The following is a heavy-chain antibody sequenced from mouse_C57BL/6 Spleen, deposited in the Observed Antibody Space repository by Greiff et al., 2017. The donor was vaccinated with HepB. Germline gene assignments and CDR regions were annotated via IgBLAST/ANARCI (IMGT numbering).Heavy chain of an antibody. CDR1: GYTFTDYY. V-gene: IGHV1-26*01. Sequence: VQLQQSGPELVKPGASVKISCKASGYTFTDYYMNWVKQSHGKSLEWIGDINPNNGGTSYNQKFKGKATLTVDKSSSTAYMELRSLTSEDSAVYYCARGPQLTFYAMDYWGQGTSVTVSS. D-gene: IGHD6-1*01. CDR3: ARGPQLTFYAMDY. J-gene: IGHJ4*01. CDR2: INPNNGGT.